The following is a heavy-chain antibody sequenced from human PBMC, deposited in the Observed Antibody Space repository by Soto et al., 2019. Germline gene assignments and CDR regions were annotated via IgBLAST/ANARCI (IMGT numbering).Heavy chain of an antibody. J-gene: IGHJ6*02. CDR3: ARPPLGVPAAISYYYGMDV. CDR2: MNPSTGNT. V-gene: IGHV1-8*01. D-gene: IGHD2-2*02. Sequence: ASVKVSCKASGYTFTSYDIIWVRQATGQGLEWMGWMNPSTGNTDSAEKFQGRLTMTRNTSISTVYMELSSLSFEDTAVYYCARPPLGVPAAISYYYGMDVWGQATTVTVSS. CDR1: GYTFTSYD.